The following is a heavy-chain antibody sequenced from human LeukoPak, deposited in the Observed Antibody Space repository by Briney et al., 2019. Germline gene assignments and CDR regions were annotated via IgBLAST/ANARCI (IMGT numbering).Heavy chain of an antibody. CDR3: AKDFALYDYVWGSYRSGDAFDI. J-gene: IGHJ3*02. V-gene: IGHV3-23*01. D-gene: IGHD3-16*02. CDR2: ISGSGGSA. CDR1: GLTFSSYA. Sequence: AGVSLRLSCAASGLTFSSYAMSWVRQGPGKGLEWVSAISGSGGSAYYADSVKGRFTISRDNSKNTLYLQMNSLRAEDTAVYYCAKDFALYDYVWGSYRSGDAFDIWGQGTMVTVSS.